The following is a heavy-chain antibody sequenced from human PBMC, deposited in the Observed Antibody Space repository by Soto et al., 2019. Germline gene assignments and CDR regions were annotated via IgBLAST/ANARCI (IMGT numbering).Heavy chain of an antibody. V-gene: IGHV3-74*01. CDR2: INSDGSIT. D-gene: IGHD2-21*01. CDR1: GFTFSLSW. J-gene: IGHJ3*02. CDR3: ARDSEICGGGCSSAFAI. Sequence: EAQLEESGGGLVQPGGSLRLSCAASGFTFSLSWMHWVRQGPGNRPVWVSRINSDGSITTYADSVKGRFTISRDNAKKTLYLKWNSWPAGERVVNYWARDSEICGGGCSSAFAIWGKGQWSPSLQ.